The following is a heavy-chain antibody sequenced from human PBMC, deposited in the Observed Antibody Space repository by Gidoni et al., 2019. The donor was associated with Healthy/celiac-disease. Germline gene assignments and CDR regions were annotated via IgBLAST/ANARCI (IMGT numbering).Heavy chain of an antibody. CDR2: IKQDGSEK. J-gene: IGHJ5*02. CDR3: ARNIGDYLPNWFDP. V-gene: IGHV3-7*01. Sequence: EVQLVESGGGLVQPGGSLRLSCAASGFTFSSYWMSWVRQAPGKGLEWVANIKQDGSEKYYVDSVKGRFTISRDNAKNSLYLQMNSLRAEDTAVYYCARNIGDYLPNWFDPWGQGTLVTVSS. CDR1: GFTFSSYW. D-gene: IGHD4-17*01.